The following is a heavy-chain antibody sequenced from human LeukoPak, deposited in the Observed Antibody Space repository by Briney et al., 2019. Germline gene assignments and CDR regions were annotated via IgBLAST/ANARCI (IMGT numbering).Heavy chain of an antibody. CDR3: AQRILRYDWTDSHVRAFHYYYYMDV. Sequence: WGTLSLTCAGDSLSGSSVTWVRQPPGKGLGWMGEISQSGDTNYSPSLKSRLTMSIDTSKSQISLYLSSAPPADTAVYFCAQRILRYDWTDSHVRAFHYYYYMDVWGPGVTVIVSS. CDR2: ISQSGDT. V-gene: IGHV4-34*01. CDR1: DSLSGSS. D-gene: IGHD1-20*01. J-gene: IGHJ6*03.